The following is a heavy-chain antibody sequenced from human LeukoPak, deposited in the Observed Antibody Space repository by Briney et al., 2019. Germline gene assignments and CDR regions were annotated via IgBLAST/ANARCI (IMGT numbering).Heavy chain of an antibody. Sequence: SSETLSLTCTVSGGSISGYYWSWIRQPAGKGLEWIGRIYSSGSTNYNPSLKSRVTMSIDTSKNQFSLKLSSVTAADTAMYYCARDGLGSGWYSVWFDPWGQGTLVTVSS. D-gene: IGHD6-19*01. CDR1: GGSISGYY. CDR3: ARDGLGSGWYSVWFDP. J-gene: IGHJ5*02. V-gene: IGHV4-4*07. CDR2: IYSSGST.